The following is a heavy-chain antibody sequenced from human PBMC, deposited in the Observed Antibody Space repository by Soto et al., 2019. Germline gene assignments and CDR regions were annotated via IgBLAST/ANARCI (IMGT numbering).Heavy chain of an antibody. CDR3: ARKGYGGRWSLDY. CDR1: GFTFSSYG. Sequence: QLQLVESGGGVVQPGRSLRLSCAASGFTFSSYGMHWARQAPGEGLEWVAVISYDGNRKYYADSVKGRFTISRDFSKNTVDLHMYSLRVEDTAVYFCARKGYGGRWSLDYWGQGILVTVSS. J-gene: IGHJ4*02. V-gene: IGHV3-30*03. CDR2: ISYDGNRK. D-gene: IGHD2-15*01.